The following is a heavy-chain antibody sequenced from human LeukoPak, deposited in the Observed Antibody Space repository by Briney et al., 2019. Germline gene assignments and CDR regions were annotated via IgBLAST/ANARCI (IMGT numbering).Heavy chain of an antibody. Sequence: GGSLRLSCAASGFTFSSYSMNWVRQAPGEGLEWVSSISSSSSYIYYADSVKGRFTISRDNAKNSLYLQMNSLSADDTAIYYCAKSQYGGNFYFDNWGQGTLVTVSS. J-gene: IGHJ4*02. CDR3: AKSQYGGNFYFDN. CDR2: ISSSSSYI. V-gene: IGHV3-21*04. CDR1: GFTFSSYS. D-gene: IGHD1-26*01.